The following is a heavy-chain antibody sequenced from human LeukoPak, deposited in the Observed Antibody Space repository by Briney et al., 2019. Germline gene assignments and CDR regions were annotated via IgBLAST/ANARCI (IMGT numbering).Heavy chain of an antibody. D-gene: IGHD6-13*01. J-gene: IGHJ4*02. CDR2: IYPGDSDT. Sequence: GESLKISCKGSGYSFTTYWLGWVRQMPGKGLEWMGIIYPGDSDTRYSPSFQGQVTISADKSISTAYLQWSSLKASDTAMYYCARSYSSSWCPWDYWGQGTLVTVSS. CDR3: ARSYSSSWCPWDY. CDR1: GYSFTTYW. V-gene: IGHV5-51*01.